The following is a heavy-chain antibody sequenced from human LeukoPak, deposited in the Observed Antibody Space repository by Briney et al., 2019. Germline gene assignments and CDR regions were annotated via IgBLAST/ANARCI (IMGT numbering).Heavy chain of an antibody. D-gene: IGHD6-19*01. CDR1: GYTFTNYC. Sequence: GASVKVSCKASGYTFTNYCIHWVRQAPGQGLELMGLINPSGGSTTYAQKFQGRVTMTRDMSTSTVYMDLSSLRSEDTAVYYCARDPLIAVAGYIFDYWGQGTLVTVSS. J-gene: IGHJ4*02. CDR2: INPSGGST. V-gene: IGHV1-46*01. CDR3: ARDPLIAVAGYIFDY.